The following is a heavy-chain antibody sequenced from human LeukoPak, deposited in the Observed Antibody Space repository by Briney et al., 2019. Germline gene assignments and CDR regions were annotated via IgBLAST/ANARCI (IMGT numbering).Heavy chain of an antibody. V-gene: IGHV3-48*04. Sequence: GGSLRLSCAASGFTFSSYSMNWVRQAPGKGLEWVSFISYSFSSIYYADSVKGRFTISRDNAKNSLYLQMNSLRAEDTAVYYCVRDGGTVTPYYYGVDVWGQGTTVTVSS. CDR2: ISYSFSSI. CDR3: VRDGGTVTPYYYGVDV. D-gene: IGHD4-17*01. CDR1: GFTFSSYS. J-gene: IGHJ6*02.